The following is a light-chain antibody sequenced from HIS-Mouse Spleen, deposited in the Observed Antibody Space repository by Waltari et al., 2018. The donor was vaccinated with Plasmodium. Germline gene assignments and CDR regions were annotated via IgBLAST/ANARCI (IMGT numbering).Light chain of an antibody. V-gene: IGLV3-1*01. CDR1: KLGDKY. Sequence: SYELTQPPSVSVSPGQTASITCSGDKLGDKYACWYQQKPGQSPVLVIYQDSKRPSGIPGRFSGSNYGNTATLTISGTQAMDEADDYCQAWDSSTVVFGGGTKLTVL. CDR2: QDS. CDR3: QAWDSSTVV. J-gene: IGLJ2*01.